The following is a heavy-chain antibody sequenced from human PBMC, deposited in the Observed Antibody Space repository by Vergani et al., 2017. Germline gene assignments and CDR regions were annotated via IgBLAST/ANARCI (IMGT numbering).Heavy chain of an antibody. D-gene: IGHD2-8*01. J-gene: IGHJ4*02. CDR3: AKARPYGTSGGCTAI. CDR1: GESIRSGSHY. Sequence: QVKLQESGPGLLKPSQTLSLTCTVSGESIRSGSHYWSWIRQPAGKGPEWIGHIHTGGSTDLNPSFKSRVSISVDTSKSQFSLKLNSVTVADTAVYYCAKARPYGTSGGCTAIWGQGTLVTVSS. V-gene: IGHV4-61*02. CDR2: IHTGGST.